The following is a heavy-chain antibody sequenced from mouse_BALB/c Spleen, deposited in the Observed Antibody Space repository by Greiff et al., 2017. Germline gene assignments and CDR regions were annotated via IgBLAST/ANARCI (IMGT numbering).Heavy chain of an antibody. CDR3: ARLYGNYEGYYAMDY. CDR1: GFDFSRYW. V-gene: IGHV4-1*02. Sequence: EVKVIESGGGLVQPGGSLKLSCAASGFDFSRYWMSWVRQAPGKGLEWIGEINPDSSTINYTPSLKDKFIISRDNAKNTLYLQMSKVRSEDTALYYCARLYGNYEGYYAMDYWGQGTSVTVSS. J-gene: IGHJ4*01. CDR2: INPDSSTI. D-gene: IGHD2-1*01.